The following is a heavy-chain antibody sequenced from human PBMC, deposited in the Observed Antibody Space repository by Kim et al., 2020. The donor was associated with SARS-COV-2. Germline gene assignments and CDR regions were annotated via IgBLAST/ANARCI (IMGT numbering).Heavy chain of an antibody. J-gene: IGHJ5*02. D-gene: IGHD1-1*01. Sequence: GESLKISCKGSGFIFTNHWIGWVRQMPGEGLEWMGIIYPRDSATRYNPSFKGQVTISADKSINTAYLQWSSLKASDTAIYSCAIRRTLDLFQLSFAWFDPWGQGTLVTVSS. V-gene: IGHV5-51*01. CDR2: IYPRDSAT. CDR3: AIRRTLDLFQLSFAWFDP. CDR1: GFIFTNHW.